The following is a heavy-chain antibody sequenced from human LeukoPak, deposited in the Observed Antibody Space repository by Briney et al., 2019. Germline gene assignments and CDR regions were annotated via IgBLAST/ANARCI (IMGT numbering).Heavy chain of an antibody. Sequence: GGSLRLSCGASTFTFSSYWMSWVRQAPGKGLEWVANIKQDGSEKYYVDSVKGRFTISRDNAQNSLYLQMDSLRAEDTAVYYCARVRRPYYFDYWGQGTLVTVS. V-gene: IGHV3-7*01. CDR2: IKQDGSEK. J-gene: IGHJ4*02. CDR1: TFTFSSYW. CDR3: ARVRRPYYFDY.